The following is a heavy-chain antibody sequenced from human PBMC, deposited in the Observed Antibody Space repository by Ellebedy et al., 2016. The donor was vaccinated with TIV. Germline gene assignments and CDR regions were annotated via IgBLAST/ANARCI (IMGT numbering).Heavy chain of an antibody. CDR1: GLSVSDNGVR. J-gene: IGHJ3*02. CDR2: IDWDDDT. V-gene: IGHV2-70*04. CDR3: ARISRDAFDI. Sequence: TLSLTCTLSGLSVSDNGVRVSWIRQPPGKALEWLARIDWDDDTFYSTSLKTRLTISKDTSKNQVVLTMTVMDSVDTATYYCARISRDAFDIWGQGIMVTVSS.